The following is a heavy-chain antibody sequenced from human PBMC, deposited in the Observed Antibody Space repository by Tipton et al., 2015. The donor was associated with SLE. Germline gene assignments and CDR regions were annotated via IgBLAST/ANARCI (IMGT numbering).Heavy chain of an antibody. CDR2: IYTSGGT. D-gene: IGHD2-2*01. Sequence: TLSLTCTVSGGSISSGSYYWSWIRQPAGKGLEWIGRIYTSGGTNYNPSLKSRVTISVDTSKNQFSLKLSSVTAADTAVYYCARDLAYCSSTSCFDYFDYWGQGTLVTVSS. J-gene: IGHJ4*02. CDR1: GGSISSGSYY. CDR3: ARDLAYCSSTSCFDYFDY. V-gene: IGHV4-61*02.